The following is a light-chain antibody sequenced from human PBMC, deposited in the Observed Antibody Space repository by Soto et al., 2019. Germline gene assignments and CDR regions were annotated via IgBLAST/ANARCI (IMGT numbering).Light chain of an antibody. CDR1: QSISSY. CDR2: AAS. Sequence: DIQMTQSPSSLSASVGDRVTITCRASQSISSYLNWYQQKPGKAPKLLIYAASRLQSGVPSRFSGSGSGTDFTLTISSLQPEDFATYYCQQSYSTLTFGGGTKVDIK. CDR3: QQSYSTLT. V-gene: IGKV1-39*01. J-gene: IGKJ4*01.